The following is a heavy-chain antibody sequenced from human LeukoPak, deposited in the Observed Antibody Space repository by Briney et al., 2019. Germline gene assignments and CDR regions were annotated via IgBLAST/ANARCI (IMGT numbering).Heavy chain of an antibody. CDR3: ARGITMIAPHDY. J-gene: IGHJ4*02. CDR2: ISSNGGST. V-gene: IGHV3-64*01. CDR1: GFTFSSYA. Sequence: GGSLRLSCAASGFTFSSYAMHWVRQAPGKGLEYVSAISSNGGSTYYANSVKGRFTISRDNSKNTLYLQMGSLRAEDMAVYYCARGITMIAPHDYWGQGTLVTVSS. D-gene: IGHD3-22*01.